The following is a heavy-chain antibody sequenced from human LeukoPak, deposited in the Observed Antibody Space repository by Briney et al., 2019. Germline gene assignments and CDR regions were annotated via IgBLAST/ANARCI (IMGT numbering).Heavy chain of an antibody. D-gene: IGHD3-10*01. CDR1: GFTFSSYS. Sequence: PGGSLRLSCAASGFTFSSYSMNWVRQAPGEWLEWVSSISSSSTDINYADSRQGRSTLSREKGKNSMYLQMNSLRAEDTAVYYCARDYHGSGTYFGNFDYWGQGTLVTVSS. CDR3: ARDYHGSGTYFGNFDY. V-gene: IGHV3-21*01. CDR2: ISSSSTDI. J-gene: IGHJ4*02.